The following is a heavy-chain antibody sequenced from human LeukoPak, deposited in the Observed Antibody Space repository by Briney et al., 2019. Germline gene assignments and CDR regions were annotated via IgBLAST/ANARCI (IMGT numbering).Heavy chain of an antibody. CDR3: ATGQGHGMDV. CDR2: INSDGSST. D-gene: IGHD1-14*01. Sequence: HPGGSLRLSCAASGFTFSSYWMHWARQAPGKGLVWVSRINSDGSSTSYADSVKGRFTISRDNAKNTLYLQRNSLRAEDTAVYYCATGQGHGMDVWGQGTTVTVSS. CDR1: GFTFSSYW. V-gene: IGHV3-74*01. J-gene: IGHJ6*02.